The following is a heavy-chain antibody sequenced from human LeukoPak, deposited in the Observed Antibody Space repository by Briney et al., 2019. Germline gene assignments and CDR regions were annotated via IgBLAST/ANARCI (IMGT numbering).Heavy chain of an antibody. J-gene: IGHJ4*02. CDR3: AREHGGFSA. V-gene: IGHV4-39*07. Sequence: PSETLSLTCTVSGGSISSSSYYWGWIRQPPGKGLEWIGSIYYSGSTYYNPSLKSRVTISVDTSKNQFSLRLSSVTAADTAVYYCAREHGGFSAWGQGILVTVSS. CDR1: GGSISSSSYY. D-gene: IGHD4-23*01. CDR2: IYYSGST.